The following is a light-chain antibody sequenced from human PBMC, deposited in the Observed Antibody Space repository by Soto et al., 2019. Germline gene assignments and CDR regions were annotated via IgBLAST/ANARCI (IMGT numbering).Light chain of an antibody. CDR1: SSNIGAGYD. J-gene: IGLJ2*01. CDR2: GNS. CDR3: QSYDSSLSGYVV. Sequence: QSALAQPPSVSGAPGQRVTISCTGISSNIGAGYDVHWYQQLPGTAPKLLIYGNSNRPSGVPDRFSGSKSGTSASLAITGLQADDEADYYCQSYDSSLSGYVVFGGGTKLTVL. V-gene: IGLV1-40*01.